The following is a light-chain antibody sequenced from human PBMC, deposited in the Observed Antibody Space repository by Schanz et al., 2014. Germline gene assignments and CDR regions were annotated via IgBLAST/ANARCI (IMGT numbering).Light chain of an antibody. CDR1: QSVSSSY. J-gene: IGKJ1*01. Sequence: EIVLTQSPGTLSLSPGERATLSCRASQSVSSSYLAWYQQKPGQAPRLLIYGASSRATGIPDRFSGSGSGTDFTLTIGSLQSEDFAVYYGQQYNNWQRTFGQGTKVEIK. V-gene: IGKV3-20*01. CDR2: GAS. CDR3: QQYNNWQRT.